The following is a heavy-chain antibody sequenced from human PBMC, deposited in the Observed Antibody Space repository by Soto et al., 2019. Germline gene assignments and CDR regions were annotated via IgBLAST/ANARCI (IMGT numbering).Heavy chain of an antibody. CDR3: XXXXXXGFPFDY. D-gene: IGHD3-10*01. Sequence: QVQLVQSGAEVKKPGASLKVSCKASGYTFSNYAISWVRQAPGQGLEWMGWISAYNGNTNYAQRLQGRVTMTTDTXXXXXXXXXXXXXXXXXXXXXXXXXXXXGFPFDYWGQGTLVTVSS. CDR2: ISAYNGNT. V-gene: IGHV1-18*01. J-gene: IGHJ4*02. CDR1: GYTFSNYA.